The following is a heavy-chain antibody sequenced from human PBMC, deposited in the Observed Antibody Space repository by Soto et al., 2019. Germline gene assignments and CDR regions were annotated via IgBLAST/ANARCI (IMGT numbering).Heavy chain of an antibody. V-gene: IGHV3-30-3*01. CDR1: GFTFSSYA. CDR3: ARDRADSSSLDYYGMDV. Sequence: LRLSCAASGFTFSSYAMHWVRQAPGKGLEWVAVISYDGSNKYYADSVKGRFTISRDNSKNTLYLQMNSLRAEDTAVYYCARDRADSSSLDYYGMDVWGQGTTVTVSS. J-gene: IGHJ6*02. D-gene: IGHD6-13*01. CDR2: ISYDGSNK.